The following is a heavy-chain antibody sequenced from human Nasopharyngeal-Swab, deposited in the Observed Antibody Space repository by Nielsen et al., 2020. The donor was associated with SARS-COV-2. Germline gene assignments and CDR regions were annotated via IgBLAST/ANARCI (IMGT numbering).Heavy chain of an antibody. J-gene: IGHJ4*02. D-gene: IGHD4-23*01. CDR2: IWYDGSNK. V-gene: IGHV3-33*01. CDR3: AAAPSGDYGGY. Sequence: LSLTCAASGFTFSKYGMQWVRQAPGKGLEWVAVIWYDGSNKYYADSVKGRFTISRDNSKNTVYLQMNSLRAEDTAVYYCAAAPSGDYGGYWGQGTLVTVSS. CDR1: GFTFSKYG.